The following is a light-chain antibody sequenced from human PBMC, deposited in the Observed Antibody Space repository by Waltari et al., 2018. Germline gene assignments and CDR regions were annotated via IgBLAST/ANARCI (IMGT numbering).Light chain of an antibody. V-gene: IGKV3-20*01. CDR1: QNIGTY. J-gene: IGKJ1*01. CDR3: QNHERLPAT. CDR2: AAS. Sequence: LTQSPGTLSLSPGERATLSCRASQNIGTYLVWYQQKPGQPPRLLMYAASRRATGVPDRFSGSGSGTDFRLTISRLEPEDFAVYYCQNHERLPATFGQGTRVEIK.